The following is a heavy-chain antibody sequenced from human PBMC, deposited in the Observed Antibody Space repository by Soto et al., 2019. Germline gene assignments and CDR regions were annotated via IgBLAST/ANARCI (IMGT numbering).Heavy chain of an antibody. CDR3: ARSPTHYDSSGYHFDY. CDR1: GFSLSTSGMC. CDR2: IDWDDDK. J-gene: IGHJ4*02. V-gene: IGHV2-70*11. Sequence: ASGPTLVNPTQTLTLTCTFSGFSLSTSGMCVSWIRQPPGKALEWLARIDWDDDKYYSTSLKTRLTIPKDTSKNQVVLTMTNMDPVDTATYYCARSPTHYDSSGYHFDYWGQGTLVTVSS. D-gene: IGHD3-22*01.